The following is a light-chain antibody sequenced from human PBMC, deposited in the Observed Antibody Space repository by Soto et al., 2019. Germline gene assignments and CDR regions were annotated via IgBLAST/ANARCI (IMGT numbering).Light chain of an antibody. J-gene: IGKJ2*01. V-gene: IGKV1-5*01. Sequence: DIQMTQSPSTLSASVGDRVTITCRASQTINNKLAWYQKKPGKVPNLLIYDGYTLESGLPPRFSGSGSGTEFTHTIGSLQPDDCANYDCQQYDTYFRYTVGQGTKLYIK. CDR2: DGY. CDR1: QTINNK. CDR3: QQYDTYFRYT.